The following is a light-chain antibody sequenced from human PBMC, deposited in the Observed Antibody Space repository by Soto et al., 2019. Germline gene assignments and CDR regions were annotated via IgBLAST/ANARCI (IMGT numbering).Light chain of an antibody. V-gene: IGKV3D-20*02. CDR3: QQRRNWPRT. CDR1: QSVSSSF. Sequence: EIVLTQSPGTLSLSPGERGTLSCRASQSVSSSFLAWYQQKPGQTPRLLIYGASTRATGIPDRFSGSGSGTDFTLTISRLEPEDFAVYYCQQRRNWPRTFGQGTKVEIK. J-gene: IGKJ1*01. CDR2: GAS.